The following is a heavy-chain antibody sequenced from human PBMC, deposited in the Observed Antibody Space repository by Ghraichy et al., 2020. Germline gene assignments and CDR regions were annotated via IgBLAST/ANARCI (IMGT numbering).Heavy chain of an antibody. CDR2: FDPEDGET. Sequence: ASVKVSCKVSGYTLTELSMHWVRQAPGKGLEWMGGFDPEDGETIYAQKFQGRVTMTEDTSTDTAYMELSSLRSEDMAVYYCATDLGYCSGGSCRNRIDPWGQGTLVTVSS. V-gene: IGHV1-24*01. CDR3: ATDLGYCSGGSCRNRIDP. J-gene: IGHJ5*02. D-gene: IGHD2-15*01. CDR1: GYTLTELS.